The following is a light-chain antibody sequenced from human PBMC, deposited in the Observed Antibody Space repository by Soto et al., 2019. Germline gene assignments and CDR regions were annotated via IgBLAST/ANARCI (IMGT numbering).Light chain of an antibody. CDR1: QNVDTNY. CDR2: GAS. V-gene: IGKV3-20*01. Sequence: EIVLTQSPGTLSLSTGERATLSCRASQNVDTNYLAWYQQKPGQAPRIIIFGASGRATGIPDRFSGSGSGTDFTLTISRLEPEDFAVYYCQQYGSLSWTFGQGTKVDTK. J-gene: IGKJ1*01. CDR3: QQYGSLSWT.